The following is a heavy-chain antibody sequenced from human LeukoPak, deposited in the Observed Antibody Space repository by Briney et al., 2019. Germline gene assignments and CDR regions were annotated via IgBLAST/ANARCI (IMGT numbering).Heavy chain of an antibody. Sequence: SQTLSLTCAISGDSVSSNSAAWNGIRQSPSRGLEWLGRTYYRSKWFNDYAVSLKGRITINPDTSQNQFSLQLNSVTPEDTAVYYCARVSTVGSSAFDIWGQGTMVTVSS. D-gene: IGHD4-11*01. CDR2: TYYRSKWFN. J-gene: IGHJ3*02. V-gene: IGHV6-1*01. CDR1: GDSVSSNSAA. CDR3: ARVSTVGSSAFDI.